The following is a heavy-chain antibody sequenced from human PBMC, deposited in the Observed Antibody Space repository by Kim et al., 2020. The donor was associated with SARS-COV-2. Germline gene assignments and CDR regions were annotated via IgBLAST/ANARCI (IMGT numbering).Heavy chain of an antibody. CDR2: MNPNSGNT. D-gene: IGHD3-16*02. CDR1: GYTFTSYD. J-gene: IGHJ5*02. CDR3: ARYAYDYVWGSYRGWFDP. V-gene: IGHV1-8*01. Sequence: ASVKVSCKASGYTFTSYDINWVRQATGQGLEWMGWMNPNSGNTGYAQKFQGRVTMTRNTSISTAYMELSSLRSEDTAVYYCARYAYDYVWGSYRGWFDPWGQGTLVTVSS.